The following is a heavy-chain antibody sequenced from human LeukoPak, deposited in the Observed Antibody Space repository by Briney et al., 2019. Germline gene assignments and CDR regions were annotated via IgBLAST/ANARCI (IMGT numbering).Heavy chain of an antibody. V-gene: IGHV1-18*01. J-gene: IGHJ4*02. CDR3: ARATYGYYGSGTQLEGVDY. CDR1: GYSFPSNG. D-gene: IGHD3-10*01. CDR2: ISGYNGNT. Sequence: ASVKVSCKASGYSFPSNGISWVRQAPGQGLEWMGWISGYNGNTQYAQKFQGRVTITKDTSTSTAYMELRSLSSDDTAVYYCARATYGYYGSGTQLEGVDYWGQGTLVTVSS.